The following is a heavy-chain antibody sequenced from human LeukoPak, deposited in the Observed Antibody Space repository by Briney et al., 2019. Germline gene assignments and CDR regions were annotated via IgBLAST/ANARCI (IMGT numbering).Heavy chain of an antibody. D-gene: IGHD3-9*01. CDR1: GGSFSGYY. CDR2: INHSGST. Sequence: SETLSLTCAVYGGSFSGYYWSWIRQPPGKGLEWIGEINHSGSTNYNPSLKSRVTISVDTSKNQFSLKLSSVTAAATAVYYCARGRSVRYFDWLFRNWFDPWGQGTLVTVSS. V-gene: IGHV4-34*01. CDR3: ARGRSVRYFDWLFRNWFDP. J-gene: IGHJ5*02.